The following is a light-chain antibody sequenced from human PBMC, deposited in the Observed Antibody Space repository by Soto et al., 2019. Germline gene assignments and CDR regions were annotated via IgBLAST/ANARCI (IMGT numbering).Light chain of an antibody. Sequence: DIQMTQSPSTLSASVGDRVTITCRASQSISSWLAWYQQKPGKAPKLLISGASSLESRLPSRFSGSGSGTEFTLTISSLQPDDFATYYCQQYNSYSQTFGQGTKVDIK. V-gene: IGKV1-5*01. CDR1: QSISSW. J-gene: IGKJ1*01. CDR3: QQYNSYSQT. CDR2: GAS.